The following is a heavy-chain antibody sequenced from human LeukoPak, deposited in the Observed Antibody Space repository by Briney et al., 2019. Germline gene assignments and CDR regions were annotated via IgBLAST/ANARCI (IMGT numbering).Heavy chain of an antibody. V-gene: IGHV3-21*01. CDR3: AREWIQYYYYGMDV. J-gene: IGHJ6*02. CDR2: ISLSSSYI. Sequence: PGGSLRLSCVASGFIFSSHSMSWVRQAPGKGLEWVSFISLSSSYIYYTDSVKGRFTISRDNAKNTLYLQMNSLRAEDTAVYYCAREWIQYYYYGMDVWGQGTTVTVSS. D-gene: IGHD2-2*03. CDR1: GFIFSSHS.